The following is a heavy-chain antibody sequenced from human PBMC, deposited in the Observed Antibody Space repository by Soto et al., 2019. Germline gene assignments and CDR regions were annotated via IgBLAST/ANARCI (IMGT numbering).Heavy chain of an antibody. V-gene: IGHV1-46*01. CDR1: GYTFTSYY. CDR3: ARAGSLRNWNYEGYYYYGMDV. Sequence: RASVKVSCKASGYTFTSYYMHWVRQAPGQGLEWMGIINPSGGSTSYAQKFQGRVTMTRDTSTSTAYMELSSLRSEDTAVYYCARAGSLRNWNYEGYYYYGMDVWGQGTTVTVSS. J-gene: IGHJ6*02. CDR2: INPSGGST. D-gene: IGHD1-7*01.